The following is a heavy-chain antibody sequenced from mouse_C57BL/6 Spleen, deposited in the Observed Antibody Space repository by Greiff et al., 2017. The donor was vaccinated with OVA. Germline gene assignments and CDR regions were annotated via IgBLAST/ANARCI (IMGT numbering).Heavy chain of an antibody. CDR1: GYTFTSYW. Sequence: VQLQQPGAELVKPGASVKLSCKASGYTFTSYWMQWVKQRPGQGLEWIGEIDPSDSYTNYNQKFKGKATLTVDTSSSPAYMQLSSLTSEDSAVYYCARRTTVVARNFDVWGTGTTVTVSS. CDR2: IDPSDSYT. V-gene: IGHV1-50*01. D-gene: IGHD1-1*01. J-gene: IGHJ1*03. CDR3: ARRTTVVARNFDV.